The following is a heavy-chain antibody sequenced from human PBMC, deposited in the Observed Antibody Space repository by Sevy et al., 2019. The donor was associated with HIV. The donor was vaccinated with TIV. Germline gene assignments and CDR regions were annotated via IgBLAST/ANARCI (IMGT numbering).Heavy chain of an antibody. Sequence: ASVKVSCKVSGYTLTELSMHWVRQAPRKGLEWMATFDPEDRETIYAQKFQGRVTMTEDTSTDTAYMELSSLRSEDTAVYYCSTTRDYYDSSGYPFDYWGQGTLVTVSS. D-gene: IGHD3-22*01. CDR1: GYTLTELS. CDR2: FDPEDRET. CDR3: STTRDYYDSSGYPFDY. J-gene: IGHJ4*02. V-gene: IGHV1-24*01.